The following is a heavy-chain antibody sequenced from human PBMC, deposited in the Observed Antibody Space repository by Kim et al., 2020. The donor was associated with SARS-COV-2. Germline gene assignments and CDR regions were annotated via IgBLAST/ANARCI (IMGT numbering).Heavy chain of an antibody. D-gene: IGHD6-19*01. CDR2: INHSGST. CDR1: GGSFSGYY. J-gene: IGHJ4*02. Sequence: SETLSLTCAVYGGSFSGYYWSWIRQPPGKGLEWIGEINHSGSTNYNPSLKSRVTISVDTSKNQFSLKLSSVTAADTAVYYCARGRSSGWYVGLGYFDYWGQGTLVTVSS. V-gene: IGHV4-34*01. CDR3: ARGRSSGWYVGLGYFDY.